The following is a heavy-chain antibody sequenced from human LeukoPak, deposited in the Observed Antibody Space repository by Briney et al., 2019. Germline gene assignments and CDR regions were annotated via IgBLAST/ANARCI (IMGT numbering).Heavy chain of an antibody. D-gene: IGHD6-13*01. J-gene: IGHJ4*02. CDR1: GASISSGDYY. V-gene: IGHV4-30-4*01. Sequence: SETLSLTCTVSGASISSGDYYWSWIRQPPGKGLEWIGYIYYSGSTYYNPSLKSRVTISLDTSKNQFSLKLSSVTAADTAVYYCARASIAAAGTFYFGQGTLVTVSS. CDR2: IYYSGST. CDR3: ARASIAAAGTFY.